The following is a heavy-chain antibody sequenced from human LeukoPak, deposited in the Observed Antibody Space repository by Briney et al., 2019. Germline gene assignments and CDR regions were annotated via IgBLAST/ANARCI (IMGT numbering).Heavy chain of an antibody. CDR3: AREGQRPCIAAAGTYNWFDP. CDR2: IWYDGSNK. V-gene: IGHV3-33*01. J-gene: IGHJ5*02. Sequence: PGGSLRLSCAASGFTFSSYGMHWARQAPGKGLEWVAVIWYDGSNKYYADSVKGRFTISRDNSKNTLYLQMNSLRAEDTAVYYCAREGQRPCIAAAGTYNWFDPWGQGTLVTVSS. CDR1: GFTFSSYG. D-gene: IGHD6-13*01.